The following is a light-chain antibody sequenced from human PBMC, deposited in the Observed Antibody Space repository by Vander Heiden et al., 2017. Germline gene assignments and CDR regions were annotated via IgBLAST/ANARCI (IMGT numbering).Light chain of an antibody. J-gene: IGKJ3*01. CDR2: GTS. Sequence: IILTQSPGTLSLSPGERATLSCRASQSVSSNYLAWHQQKPGQAPRLLIYGTSSRATGIPDRFSGSGSGTDFTLTISRLEPEDFAVYYCHQYGISPFTFGPGTKVDIK. V-gene: IGKV3-20*01. CDR3: HQYGISPFT. CDR1: QSVSSNY.